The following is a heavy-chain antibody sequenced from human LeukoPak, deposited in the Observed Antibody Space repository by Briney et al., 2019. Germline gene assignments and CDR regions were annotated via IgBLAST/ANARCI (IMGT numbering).Heavy chain of an antibody. Sequence: SETLSLTCTVSGGSISSYYWTWIRQPPGKGLEWIGNIYNSESTNYNPSLKSRVTISVDTSKNQFSLKLASVTAADTAMYYCARRRRIAGVGTDGLDVWGQGTTVTVSS. D-gene: IGHD6-13*01. CDR2: IYNSEST. V-gene: IGHV4-59*08. CDR3: ARRRRIAGVGTDGLDV. CDR1: GGSISSYY. J-gene: IGHJ3*01.